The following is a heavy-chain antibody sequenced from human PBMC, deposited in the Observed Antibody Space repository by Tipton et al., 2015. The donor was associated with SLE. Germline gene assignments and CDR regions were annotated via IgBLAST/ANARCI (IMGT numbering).Heavy chain of an antibody. D-gene: IGHD2-8*02. Sequence: TLSLTCTVSGGSLSSYYWSWIRQPAGKGLEYIGRIYFSGITHYNPSLQSRLTMSVDTSQNQFSLKLSSMTAADTAVYYCASLNQQLVVFEIWGQGTMVTVSS. CDR2: IYFSGIT. J-gene: IGHJ3*02. V-gene: IGHV4-4*07. CDR1: GGSLSSYY. CDR3: ASLNQQLVVFEI.